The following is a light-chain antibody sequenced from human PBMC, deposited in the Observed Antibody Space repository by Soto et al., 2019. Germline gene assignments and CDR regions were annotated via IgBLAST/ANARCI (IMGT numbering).Light chain of an antibody. CDR3: QQRSNWPPYT. Sequence: DIVLTQSPAPLSLSPGEVATLSCRASQSVSSYLAWYQQKPGQAPRLLIYDASTRATGIPARFSGSGSGTDFTLTISSLEPEDFAVYYCQQRSNWPPYTFGQGTKLEIK. J-gene: IGKJ2*01. V-gene: IGKV3-11*01. CDR2: DAS. CDR1: QSVSSY.